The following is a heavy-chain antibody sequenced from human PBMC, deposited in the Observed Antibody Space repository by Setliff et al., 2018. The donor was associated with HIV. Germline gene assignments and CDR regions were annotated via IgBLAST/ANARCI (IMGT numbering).Heavy chain of an antibody. CDR1: GGTFSSYA. Sequence: GASVKVSCKASGGTFSSYANSWVRQAPGQGLEWMGGIIPILGIANYAQKFQGRVTITADKSTCTAYMELSSLRSEDTAVYYCARGGVEMATIRAFDIWGQGTMVTVSS. CDR3: ARGGVEMATIRAFDI. CDR2: IIPILGIA. V-gene: IGHV1-69*10. J-gene: IGHJ3*02. D-gene: IGHD5-12*01.